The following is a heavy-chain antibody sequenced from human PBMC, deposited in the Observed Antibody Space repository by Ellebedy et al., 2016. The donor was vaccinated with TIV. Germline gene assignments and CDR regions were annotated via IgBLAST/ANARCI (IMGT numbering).Heavy chain of an antibody. D-gene: IGHD3-9*01. CDR1: GYSFTPYW. CDR3: ARYDSDGGAFDI. Sequence: TVSCXASGYSFTPYWIGWVRQMPGKGQEWMGIIYPGDSDTRYSPSFQGQVTISADKSISTAYLQWSSLKASDTAMYYCARYDSDGGAFDIWGQGTMVTVSS. V-gene: IGHV5-51*01. CDR2: IYPGDSDT. J-gene: IGHJ3*02.